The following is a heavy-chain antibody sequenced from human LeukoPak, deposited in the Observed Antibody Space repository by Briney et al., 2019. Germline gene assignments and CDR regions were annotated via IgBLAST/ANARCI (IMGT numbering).Heavy chain of an antibody. J-gene: IGHJ5*02. CDR1: GFTFSGSA. CDR3: SQYSGAPS. D-gene: IGHD5-12*01. Sequence: GGSLKLSCAASGFTFSGSAMHWVRQASGKGLEWVGRIRSNASSYATAYAASVKGRFTISRDDSKNTAYLQMNSLKTEDTAVYYCSQYSGAPSWGQGTLVTVSS. CDR2: IRSNASSYAT. V-gene: IGHV3-73*01.